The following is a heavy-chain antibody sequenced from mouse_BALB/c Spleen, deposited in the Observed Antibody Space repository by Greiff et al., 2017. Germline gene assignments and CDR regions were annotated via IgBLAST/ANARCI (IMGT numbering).Heavy chain of an antibody. J-gene: IGHJ1*01. CDR1: GFTFSSYT. D-gene: IGHD2-1*01. Sequence: EVQLVESWGGLVQPGGSLKLSCAASGFTFSSYTMSWVRQTPEKRLEWVAYISNGGGSTYYPDTVKGRFTISRDNAKNTLYLQMSSLKSEDTAMYYCARWGYGNYGYFDVWGAGTTVTVSS. V-gene: IGHV5-12-2*01. CDR3: ARWGYGNYGYFDV. CDR2: ISNGGGST.